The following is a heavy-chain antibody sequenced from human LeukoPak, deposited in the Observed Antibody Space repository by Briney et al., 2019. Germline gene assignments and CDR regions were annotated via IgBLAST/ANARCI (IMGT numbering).Heavy chain of an antibody. Sequence: GGSLRLSCAASGFTFSSYAMSWVRQAPGKGLEWVSGISDSGGNTYYADSVKGRFTISRDNSKNTLYVQMNSLRAEDTAVYHCAKRPNPDPCGSGPFDYWGQGILVTVSS. D-gene: IGHD3-10*01. CDR2: ISDSGGNT. CDR3: AKRPNPDPCGSGPFDY. J-gene: IGHJ4*02. CDR1: GFTFSSYA. V-gene: IGHV3-23*01.